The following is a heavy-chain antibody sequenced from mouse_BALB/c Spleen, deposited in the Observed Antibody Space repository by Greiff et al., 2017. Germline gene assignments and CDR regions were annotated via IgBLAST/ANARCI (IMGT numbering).Heavy chain of an antibody. CDR2: ISYDGSN. J-gene: IGHJ2*01. CDR1: GYSITSGYY. Sequence: EVKLLESGPGLVKPSQSLSLTCSVTGYSITSGYYWNWIRQFPGNKLEWMGYISYDGSNNYNPSLKNRISITRDTSKNQFFLKLNSVTTEDTATYYCAGGSRDYFDYWGQGTTLAVSS. V-gene: IGHV3-6*02. CDR3: AGGSRDYFDY. D-gene: IGHD1-1*01.